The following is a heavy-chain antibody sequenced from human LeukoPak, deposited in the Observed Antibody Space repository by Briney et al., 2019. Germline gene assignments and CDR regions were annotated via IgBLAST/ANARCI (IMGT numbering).Heavy chain of an antibody. D-gene: IGHD6-19*01. Sequence: ASVKVSCKVSGYTLTELSMHWVRQAPGKGLGWMGGFDLEDGETIYAQTFQGRVTMTDDTSTDTAYMELSSLRSEDTAVYYCASAAAVAGSFDYWGQGTLVTVSS. CDR2: FDLEDGET. V-gene: IGHV1-24*01. J-gene: IGHJ4*02. CDR3: ASAAAVAGSFDY. CDR1: GYTLTELS.